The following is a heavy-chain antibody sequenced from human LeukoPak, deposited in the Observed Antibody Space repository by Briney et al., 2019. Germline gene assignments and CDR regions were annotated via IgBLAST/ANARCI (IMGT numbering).Heavy chain of an antibody. V-gene: IGHV1-2*02. CDR1: GYTFTGYY. CDR2: INPNSGGT. CDR3: ARDLSYGNLNWFDP. J-gene: IGHJ5*02. D-gene: IGHD5-18*01. Sequence: GASVKVSCKASGYTFTGYYMHWVRQAPGQGLEWMGWINPNSGGTNYAQKFQGRVTMTRDTSISTAYMELSRLRSDDTAVYYCARDLSYGNLNWFDPWGQGTLVTVSS.